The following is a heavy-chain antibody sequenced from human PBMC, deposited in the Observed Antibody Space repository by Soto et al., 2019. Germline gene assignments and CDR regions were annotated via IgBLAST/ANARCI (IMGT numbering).Heavy chain of an antibody. J-gene: IGHJ4*02. V-gene: IGHV1-3*01. CDR1: TYSFTTYA. CDR2: INAGNGDT. Sequence: SVKVSCKASTYSFTTYALHWVRQAPGQRLEWMGWINAGNGDTKYSEKFQGRVTITRDTSANTAYMELSSLRSEDTSVYYCARDPGTGAALRAYHFDYWGQGTLVTVSS. D-gene: IGHD1-1*01. CDR3: ARDPGTGAALRAYHFDY.